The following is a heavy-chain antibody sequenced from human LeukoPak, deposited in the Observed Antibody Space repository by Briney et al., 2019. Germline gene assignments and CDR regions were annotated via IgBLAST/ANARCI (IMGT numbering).Heavy chain of an antibody. D-gene: IGHD3-3*01. V-gene: IGHV3-11*04. CDR2: IYISGTPT. CDR1: GFTFSDYY. Sequence: GGSLRLSCAASGFTFSDYYMSWIRQTPGKGLEWISYIYISGTPTYYADSVKGRFTISRDNAKNSLYLQMNSLRGGDTAVYYCARYNFWSGSYYFDYWGQGTLVTVSS. CDR3: ARYNFWSGSYYFDY. J-gene: IGHJ4*02.